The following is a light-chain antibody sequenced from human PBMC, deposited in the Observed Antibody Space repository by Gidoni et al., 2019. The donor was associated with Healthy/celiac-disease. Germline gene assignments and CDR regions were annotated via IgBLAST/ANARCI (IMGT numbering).Light chain of an antibody. CDR3: GTWDSSLSAGV. CDR1: SSNIGNNY. Sequence: QSVLTQLPSVSAAPGHKVTISCSGSSSNIGNNYVSWYQQLPGTAPKLLIYDNNKRPSGIPDRFSGSKSGTSATLGITGLQTGDEADYYCGTWDSSLSAGVFGGGTKLTVL. CDR2: DNN. J-gene: IGLJ2*01. V-gene: IGLV1-51*01.